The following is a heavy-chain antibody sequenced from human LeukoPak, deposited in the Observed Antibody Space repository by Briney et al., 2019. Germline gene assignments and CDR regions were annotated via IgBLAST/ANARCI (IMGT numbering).Heavy chain of an antibody. CDR1: GFTFNSYG. V-gene: IGHV3-30*03. J-gene: IGHJ3*02. CDR2: ISYDGSNK. Sequence: GRSLILSCAASGFTFNSYGRHWVRQVPGKGLEVVALISYDGSNKHDADSVKGRFTISIDNSKNTLYLQMNSLRAEDTAVYYCARVALVRAIDIWGQGTMVTVSS. CDR3: ARVALVRAIDI. D-gene: IGHD3-10*01.